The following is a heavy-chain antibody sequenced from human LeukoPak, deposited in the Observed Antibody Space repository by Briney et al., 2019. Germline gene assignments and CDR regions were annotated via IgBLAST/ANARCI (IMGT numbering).Heavy chain of an antibody. CDR1: GFSFSRYG. Sequence: GGSLRLSCGASGFSFSRYGMHWVRQAPGKGLEWVAVVSYDGSNKYYADSVKGRFTISRDNSKKTLYPQMNSLRGEDTGVYFCAKDAQGANDLDDALDIRGQGTMVTVSS. D-gene: IGHD4/OR15-4a*01. V-gene: IGHV3-30*18. CDR3: AKDAQGANDLDDALDI. CDR2: VSYDGSNK. J-gene: IGHJ3*02.